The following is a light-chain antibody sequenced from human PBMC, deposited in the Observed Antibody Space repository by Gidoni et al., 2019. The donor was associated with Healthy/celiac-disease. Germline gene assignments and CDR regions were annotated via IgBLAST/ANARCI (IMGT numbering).Light chain of an antibody. CDR2: AAS. Sequence: DIQMTQSPSSLSASVGDRVTITCRASQSISSYLNWYQQKPGKAPKLLIYAASSLQSGVPSRFSGSGSGTDFNLTISSLQPEDFATYYCQQSYSTPRTVGKGTKVEIK. J-gene: IGKJ1*01. CDR3: QQSYSTPRT. V-gene: IGKV1-39*01. CDR1: QSISSY.